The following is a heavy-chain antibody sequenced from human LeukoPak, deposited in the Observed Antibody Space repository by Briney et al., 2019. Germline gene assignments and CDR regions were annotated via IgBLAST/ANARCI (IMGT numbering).Heavy chain of an antibody. J-gene: IGHJ4*02. CDR1: GFTFSSYA. CDR2: ISGSGGST. V-gene: IGHV3-23*01. CDR3: AKDPLGTIFGVVPRYFDY. D-gene: IGHD3-3*01. Sequence: GGSLRLSCAASGFTFSSYAMSWVRQAPGKGLEWVSAISGSGGSTYYADSVKGRFTISRDNSKNTLYLQMNSLRAEDTAVYYCAKDPLGTIFGVVPRYFDYWGQGTLVTVSS.